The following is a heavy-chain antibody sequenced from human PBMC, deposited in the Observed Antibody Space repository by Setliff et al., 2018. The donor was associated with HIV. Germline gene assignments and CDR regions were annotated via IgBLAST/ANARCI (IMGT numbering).Heavy chain of an antibody. CDR3: AREYHIEATYTRLANYFDS. CDR1: GDTFSNSL. D-gene: IGHD6-19*01. V-gene: IGHV1-69*05. Sequence: ASVKVSCKASGDTFSNSLVTWVRQAPGQGLEWMGGIIPLFGTANYAQKFQGRVTMTTDELMTTAYLELSSLRSEDTAVFYCAREYHIEATYTRLANYFDSWGQGTLVTVSS. CDR2: IIPLFGTA. J-gene: IGHJ4*02.